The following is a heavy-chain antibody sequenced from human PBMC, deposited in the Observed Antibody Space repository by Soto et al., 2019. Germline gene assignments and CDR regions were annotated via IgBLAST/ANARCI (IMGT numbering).Heavy chain of an antibody. V-gene: IGHV3-9*01. CDR2: INWNSGSI. J-gene: IGHJ6*02. CDR1: GFTFDDYA. Sequence: GWSLRLSCAASGFTFDDYAMHWVRQAPGKGLEWVSGINWNSGSIGYADSVKGRFTISRDSAKNSLYLQMNSLRAADTAFYYCAKGTGSFYYYYGMDVWGQGTTVTVSS. D-gene: IGHD3-10*01. CDR3: AKGTGSFYYYYGMDV.